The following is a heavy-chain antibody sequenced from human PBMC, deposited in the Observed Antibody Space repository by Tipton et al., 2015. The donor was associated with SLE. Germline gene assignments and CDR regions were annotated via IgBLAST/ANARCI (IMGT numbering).Heavy chain of an antibody. J-gene: IGHJ6*02. CDR2: IYYSGST. CDR1: GGSISSHY. CDR3: ARASGYAGGMDV. V-gene: IGHV4-59*11. D-gene: IGHD5-12*01. Sequence: TLSLTCTVSGGSISSHYWSWIRQPPGKGLEWIGYIYYSGSTNYNPSLKSRVTISVDTSKNQFSLKLSSVTAADTAVYYCARASGYAGGMDVWGQGTTVTVSS.